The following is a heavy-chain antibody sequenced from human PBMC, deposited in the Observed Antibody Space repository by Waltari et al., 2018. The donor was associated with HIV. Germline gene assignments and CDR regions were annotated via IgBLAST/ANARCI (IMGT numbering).Heavy chain of an antibody. CDR2: VYPDDSDT. V-gene: IGHV5-51*01. CDR3: ARCYGTVMGAIEI. D-gene: IGHD2-8*01. CDR1: GYNFNNFW. Sequence: EVHLVQSGAQVKKPGDSLKISCKTSGYNFNNFWIGWVRQVPGKGLEWMGIVYPDDSDTRYSPSYKDQGTISGDTSINTAYLQWSSLRASDTAMYYCARCYGTVMGAIEIWGQGTMVIVSS. J-gene: IGHJ3*02.